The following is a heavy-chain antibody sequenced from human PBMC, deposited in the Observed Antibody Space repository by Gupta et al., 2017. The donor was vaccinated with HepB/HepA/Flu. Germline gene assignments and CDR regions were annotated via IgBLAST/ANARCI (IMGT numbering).Heavy chain of an antibody. CDR3: ARASTAYYYGMDV. J-gene: IGHJ6*02. Sequence: EVQLVESGGGLVKPGGSLRLSCAASGFTFSSYSMNWVRQAPGKGLEWVSSISSSSSYIYYADSVKGRFTISRDNAKNSLYLQMNGLRAEDTAVYYCARASTAYYYGMDVWGQGTTVTVSS. CDR2: ISSSSSYI. CDR1: GFTFSSYS. V-gene: IGHV3-21*01.